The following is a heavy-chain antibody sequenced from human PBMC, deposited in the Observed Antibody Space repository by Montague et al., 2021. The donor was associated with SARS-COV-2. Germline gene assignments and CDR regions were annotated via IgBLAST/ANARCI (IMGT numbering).Heavy chain of an antibody. CDR1: GGSFSDYF. Sequence: SETLSLTCAVYGGSFSDYFWTWIRQPPGKGLEWIGEFNHRGTSNYNPSLKSRVPISVDTSKNQFSLYLGSVTAADTAVYYCARGRQHFNMIVVVMTGGEYYFDNWGQGTLVTVSS. CDR3: ARGRQHFNMIVVVMTGGEYYFDN. CDR2: FNHRGTS. V-gene: IGHV4-34*01. J-gene: IGHJ4*01. D-gene: IGHD3-22*01.